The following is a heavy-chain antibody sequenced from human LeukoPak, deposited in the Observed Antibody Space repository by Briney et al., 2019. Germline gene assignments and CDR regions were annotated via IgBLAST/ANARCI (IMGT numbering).Heavy chain of an antibody. Sequence: SETLSLTCTVSGGSISSSSYYWGWIRQPPGKGLEWIGSIYYSGSTYYNPSLKSRVTISIDTSKNQFSLKLSSVTAADTAVYYCARGFRYYDSSGYFRTRLYNWFDPWGQGTLVTVSS. CDR1: GGSISSSSYY. CDR2: IYYSGST. V-gene: IGHV4-39*01. D-gene: IGHD3-22*01. J-gene: IGHJ5*02. CDR3: ARGFRYYDSSGYFRTRLYNWFDP.